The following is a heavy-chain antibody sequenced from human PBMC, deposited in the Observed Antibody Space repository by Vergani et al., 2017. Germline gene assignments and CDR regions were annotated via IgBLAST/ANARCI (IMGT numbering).Heavy chain of an antibody. V-gene: IGHV4-38-2*02. CDR2: IYHGGMT. CDR3: ARHGGSGNYYHVFDS. CDR1: NYSIGRDYF. J-gene: IGHJ4*02. Sequence: QVHLQESGPGLVKPSETLSLTCSVSNYSIGRDYFWGCIRRSQGKGVEYIASIYHGGMTYYNPSLKSRATISIDPSENVISLRLTSVTAADTALYHCARHGGSGNYYHVFDSWGQGTLVIVSS. D-gene: IGHD3-10*02.